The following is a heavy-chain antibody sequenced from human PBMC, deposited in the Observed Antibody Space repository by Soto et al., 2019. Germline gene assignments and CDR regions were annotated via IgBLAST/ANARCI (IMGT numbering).Heavy chain of an antibody. CDR1: GYTFTSYA. D-gene: IGHD3-10*01. J-gene: IGHJ4*02. CDR3: ARDRWFGELLENYFDH. CDR2: INAGNGNT. Sequence: QVQLVQSGAEVKKPGASVKVFCKASGYTFTSYAMHWVRQAPGQRLEWMGWINAGNGNTKYSQKFQGTVTITRDTSASTAYMELSSLRSEDTAVYYCARDRWFGELLENYFDHWGQGSLVTVSS. V-gene: IGHV1-3*01.